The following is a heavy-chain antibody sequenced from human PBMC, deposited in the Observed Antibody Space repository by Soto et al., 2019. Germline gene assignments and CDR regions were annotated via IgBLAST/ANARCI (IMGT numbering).Heavy chain of an antibody. D-gene: IGHD3-22*01. J-gene: IGHJ4*02. CDR1: GYTFTSYA. V-gene: IGHV1-3*01. CDR2: INAGNGNT. CDR3: ARADSIVGAPFDY. Sequence: ASVKVSCKASGYTFTSYAMHWVRQAPGQRLEWMGWINAGNGNTKYSQKFQGRVTITRDASASTAYMELSSLRSEDTAVYYRARADSIVGAPFDYWGQGTLVTVS.